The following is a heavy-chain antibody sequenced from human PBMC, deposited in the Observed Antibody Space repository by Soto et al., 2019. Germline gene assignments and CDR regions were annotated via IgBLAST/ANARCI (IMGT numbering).Heavy chain of an antibody. Sequence: QVQLVQSGAEVKKPGSSVKVSCKASGGTFSSYAISWVRQAPGQGLEWMGGIIPIFGTANYAQKFQGRVTITADESTSTAYMELSSLRSEDTAVYYCARDRGTMIVVLRRAFDIWGQGTMVTVSS. CDR3: ARDRGTMIVVLRRAFDI. D-gene: IGHD3-22*01. CDR2: IIPIFGTA. V-gene: IGHV1-69*01. CDR1: GGTFSSYA. J-gene: IGHJ3*02.